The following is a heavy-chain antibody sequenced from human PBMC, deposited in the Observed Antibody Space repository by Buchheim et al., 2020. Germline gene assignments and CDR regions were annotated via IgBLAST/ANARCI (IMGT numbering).Heavy chain of an antibody. V-gene: IGHV4-59*01. Sequence: QVQLQESGPGLVEPSQTLSLTCTVSGDSLSVYYWTWIRQAPGKGLEWIGYVYYRGNTKYNPSLNSRVTISIDMSKTQFSLNLSSVTAADTAVYYCARGFLEPYFDFWGQGTL. CDR1: GDSLSVYY. CDR2: VYYRGNT. J-gene: IGHJ4*02. CDR3: ARGFLEPYFDF. D-gene: IGHD3-3*01.